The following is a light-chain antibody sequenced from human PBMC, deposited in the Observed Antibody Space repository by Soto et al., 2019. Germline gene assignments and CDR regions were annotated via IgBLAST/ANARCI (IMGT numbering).Light chain of an antibody. V-gene: IGKV3-20*01. CDR1: QAIRTN. Sequence: ELVITQDPVSVSGSPRERVTLSCRASQAIRTNLAWYQQKVGQAPRLLIHGTSNRATGIPDRFSGSGSGTDFTLTFSRLAPEDFAVYYCEYYGTLINLGGGTKVDIK. CDR3: EYYGTLIN. J-gene: IGKJ4*01. CDR2: GTS.